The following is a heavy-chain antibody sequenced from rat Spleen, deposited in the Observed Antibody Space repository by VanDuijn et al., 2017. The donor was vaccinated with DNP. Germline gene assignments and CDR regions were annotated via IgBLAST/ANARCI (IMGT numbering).Heavy chain of an antibody. CDR1: GLPFSDYG. V-gene: IGHV5-29*01. CDR3: AKDRLLGYALNWFAY. Sequence: EVQLVESGGGLVQPGRSLKLSCAASGLPFSDYGMAWVRQAPTKGLEWVATITSAGRNSYYPDSVKGRFTISRDNAKTTLYLQMDSLRSEDTATYYCAKDRLLGYALNWFAYWGQGTLVTVSS. J-gene: IGHJ3*01. CDR2: ITSAGRNS. D-gene: IGHD1-4*01.